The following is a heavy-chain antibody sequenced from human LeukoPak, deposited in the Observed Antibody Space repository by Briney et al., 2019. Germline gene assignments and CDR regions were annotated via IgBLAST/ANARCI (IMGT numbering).Heavy chain of an antibody. D-gene: IGHD3-10*01. V-gene: IGHV5-51*01. CDR2: IYPGDSDT. CDR3: ARLLRTSEYFDH. CDR1: GYSFTNYW. J-gene: IGHJ4*02. Sequence: GESLKISRQGSGYSFTNYWIGWVRQMPGKGLEWMGIIYPGDSDTKYSPSFQGQVTISADTSITTAYLQWSSLKASDTAIYYCARLLRTSEYFDHWGQGTLVTVSS.